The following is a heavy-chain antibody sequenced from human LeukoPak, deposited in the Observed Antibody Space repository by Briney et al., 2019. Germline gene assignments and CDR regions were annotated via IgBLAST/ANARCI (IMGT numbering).Heavy chain of an antibody. V-gene: IGHV4-39*01. CDR3: ATIRRYGGNPAYYFDD. D-gene: IGHD5-12*01. J-gene: IGHJ4*02. CDR2: VYYTGAT. Sequence: WVRQPPGKGLEWIGTVYYTGATFYKPSLKSRVTVSADTSRNQFSLSLRSVTAADATVYYCATIRRYGGNPAYYFDDWGQGTLVTVSS.